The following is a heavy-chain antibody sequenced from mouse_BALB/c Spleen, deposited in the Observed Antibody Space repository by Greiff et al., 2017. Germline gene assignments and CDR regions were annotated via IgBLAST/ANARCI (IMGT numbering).Heavy chain of an antibody. J-gene: IGHJ4*01. CDR2: INPSTGYT. Sequence: QVQLQQSGAELAKPGASVKMSCKASGYTFTSYWLHWVKQRPGQGLEWIGYINPSTGYTEYNQKFKDKATLTADKSSSTAYMQLSSLTSEDSAVYYCARCRDGNYLYAMDYWGQGTSVTVSS. D-gene: IGHD2-1*01. CDR1: GYTFTSYW. CDR3: ARCRDGNYLYAMDY. V-gene: IGHV1-7*01.